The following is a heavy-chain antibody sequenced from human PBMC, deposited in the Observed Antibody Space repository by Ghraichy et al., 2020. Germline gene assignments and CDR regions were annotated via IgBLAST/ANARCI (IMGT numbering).Heavy chain of an antibody. V-gene: IGHV4-59*01. CDR1: GGSISSYY. CDR2: IYYSGST. Sequence: SETLSLTCTVSGGSISSYYWSWIRQPPGKGLEWIGYIYYSGSTNYNPSLKSRVTISVDTSKNQFSLKLSSVTAADTAVYYCARTTNWFDPWGQGTLVTVSS. J-gene: IGHJ5*02. D-gene: IGHD1-14*01. CDR3: ARTTNWFDP.